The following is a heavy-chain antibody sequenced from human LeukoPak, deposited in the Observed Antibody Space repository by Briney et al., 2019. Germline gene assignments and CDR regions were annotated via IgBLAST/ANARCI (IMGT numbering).Heavy chain of an antibody. Sequence: PSETLSLTCTVSGGSISSGDYYWSWIRQPPGKGLEWIGYIYYSGSTYYNPSLKSRVTISVDTSKNQFSLKLSSVTAADTAVYYCARGGYSSEAFDIWGQGTMVTVSS. J-gene: IGHJ3*02. V-gene: IGHV4-30-4*01. CDR1: GGSISSGDYY. CDR3: ARGGYSSEAFDI. CDR2: IYYSGST. D-gene: IGHD6-13*01.